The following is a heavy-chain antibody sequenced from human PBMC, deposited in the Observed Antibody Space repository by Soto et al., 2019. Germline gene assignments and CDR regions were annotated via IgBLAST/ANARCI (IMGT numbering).Heavy chain of an antibody. V-gene: IGHV3-23*01. J-gene: IGHJ6*03. CDR1: GFTFSSYA. D-gene: IGHD2-2*01. CDR3: ANSPAGQGYYYYYMDV. Sequence: GGSLRLSCAASGFTFSSYAMSWVRQAPGKGLEWVSAISGSGGSTYYADSVKGRFTISRDNSKNTLYLQMNSLRAEDTAVYYCANSPAGQGYYYYYMDVWGKGTTVTVSS. CDR2: ISGSGGST.